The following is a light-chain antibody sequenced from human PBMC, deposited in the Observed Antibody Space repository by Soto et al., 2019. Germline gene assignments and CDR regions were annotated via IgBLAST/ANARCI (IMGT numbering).Light chain of an antibody. Sequence: QSALTQSPSASGSPGQSVTISCTGTSSDVGGYDYVSWYQQHPGKAPKLMIYEVTIRPSGVSDRFSGSKSGNTASLTVSGLQAEDEADYYCSSYTGGNPSYVFGTGTKVTV. J-gene: IGLJ1*01. V-gene: IGLV2-8*01. CDR1: SSDVGGYDY. CDR3: SSYTGGNPSYV. CDR2: EVT.